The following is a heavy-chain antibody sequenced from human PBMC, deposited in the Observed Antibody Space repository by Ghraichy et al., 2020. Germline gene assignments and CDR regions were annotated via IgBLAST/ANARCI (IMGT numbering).Heavy chain of an antibody. CDR2: IYYSGST. CDR3: ADLRLGELSLSPDAFDI. Sequence: SETLSLTCTVSGGSISSSSYYWGWIRQPPGKGLEWIGSIYYSGSTYYNPSLKSRVTISVDTSKNQFSLKLSSVTAADTAVYYCADLRLGELSLSPDAFDIWGQGTMVTVCS. CDR1: GGSISSSSYY. D-gene: IGHD3-16*02. V-gene: IGHV4-39*01. J-gene: IGHJ3*02.